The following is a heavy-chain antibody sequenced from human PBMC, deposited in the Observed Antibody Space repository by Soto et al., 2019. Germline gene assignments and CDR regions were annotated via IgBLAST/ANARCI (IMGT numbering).Heavy chain of an antibody. Sequence: QVQLVESGGGLVKPGGSLRLSCAASGFTFSDYYMSWIRQAPGKGLEWVSYISSSSSYTNYADSVKGRFTISRDNAKNSLYLQMNSLRAEDTAVYYCARDTTVTTRGSNIYYYYGMDVWGQGTTVTVSS. CDR3: ARDTTVTTRGSNIYYYYGMDV. V-gene: IGHV3-11*06. D-gene: IGHD4-17*01. J-gene: IGHJ6*02. CDR2: ISSSSSYT. CDR1: GFTFSDYY.